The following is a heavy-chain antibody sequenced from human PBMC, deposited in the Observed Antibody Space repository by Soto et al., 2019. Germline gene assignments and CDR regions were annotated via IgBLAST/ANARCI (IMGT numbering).Heavy chain of an antibody. CDR2: IYPGDSDT. CDR3: ARFLVVVPAANDAFDI. J-gene: IGHJ3*02. CDR1: GYSFTSYW. V-gene: IGHV5-51*01. D-gene: IGHD2-2*01. Sequence: PGESLKISCKGSGYSFTSYWIGWVRPMPGKGLEWMGIIYPGDSDTRYSPSFQGQVTISADKSISTAYLQWSSLKASDTAMYYCARFLVVVPAANDAFDIWGQGTMVTVSS.